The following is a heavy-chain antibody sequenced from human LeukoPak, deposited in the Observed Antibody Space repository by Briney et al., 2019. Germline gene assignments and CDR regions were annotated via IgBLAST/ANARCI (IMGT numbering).Heavy chain of an antibody. CDR2: IYYSGST. D-gene: IGHD2-8*01. CDR3: ALSLRSDIVLTGGFDY. Sequence: PSGTLSLTCTVSGGSISSSSYYWGWIRQPPGKGLEWIGSIYYSGSTYYNPSLKSRVTISVDTSKNQFSLKLSSVTAADTAVYYCALSLRSDIVLTGGFDYWGQGTLVTVSS. CDR1: GGSISSSSYY. V-gene: IGHV4-39*01. J-gene: IGHJ4*02.